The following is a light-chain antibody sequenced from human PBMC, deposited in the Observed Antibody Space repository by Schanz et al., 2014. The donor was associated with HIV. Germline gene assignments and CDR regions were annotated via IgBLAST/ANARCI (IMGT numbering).Light chain of an antibody. CDR2: KAS. V-gene: IGKV1-5*03. J-gene: IGKJ4*01. CDR1: QSIDNW. CDR3: QQCNSNPLT. Sequence: DIQMTQSPSTLSASIGDRVTITCRASQSIDNWLAWYQQKPGKAPKVLIYKASSLQSGVPSRFSGSGSGTDFTLSISSLQPDDFATYYCQQCNSNPLTFGGGTKVEI.